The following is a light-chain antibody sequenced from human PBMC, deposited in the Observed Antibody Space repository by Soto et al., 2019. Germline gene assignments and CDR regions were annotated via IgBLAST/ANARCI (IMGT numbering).Light chain of an antibody. V-gene: IGLV2-23*01. CDR3: CSYAGRSTLV. J-gene: IGLJ3*02. Sequence: QSALTQPASVSGSPGQSITISCTGSSSDVGSYNLVSWHQQYPGKAPKLMIYEGSKRPSGVSNRFSGSKSGNTASLTISGLQAEDEADYNCCSYAGRSTLVFGGGTKVTVL. CDR1: SSDVGSYNL. CDR2: EGS.